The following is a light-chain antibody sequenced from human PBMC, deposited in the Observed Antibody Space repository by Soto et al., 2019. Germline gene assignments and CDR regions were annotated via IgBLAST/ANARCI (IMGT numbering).Light chain of an antibody. CDR1: SSDVGGYNY. CDR3: SSNTGSSRV. V-gene: IGLV2-14*01. CDR2: DVS. Sequence: QSALTQPASVSGSPGQSITISCTGASSDVGGYNYVSWYQQHPGKAPKLMIYDVSNRPSGVSNRFSGSKSGNTASLTISGLQAEDEADYYCSSNTGSSRVFGGGTKLTVL. J-gene: IGLJ2*01.